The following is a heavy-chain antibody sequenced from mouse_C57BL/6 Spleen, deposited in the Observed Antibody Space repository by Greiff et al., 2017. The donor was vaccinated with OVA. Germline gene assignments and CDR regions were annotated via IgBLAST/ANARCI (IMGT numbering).Heavy chain of an antibody. Sequence: QVQLQQPGAELVMPGASVKLSCKASGYTFTSYWMHWVKQRPGQGLEWIGEIDPSDSYTNYNQKFKGKSTLTVDKSSSTAYMQLSSLTSEDSAVYYCARTSYGNYLAWFAYWGQGTLVTVSA. D-gene: IGHD2-10*01. J-gene: IGHJ3*01. CDR3: ARTSYGNYLAWFAY. V-gene: IGHV1-69*01. CDR1: GYTFTSYW. CDR2: IDPSDSYT.